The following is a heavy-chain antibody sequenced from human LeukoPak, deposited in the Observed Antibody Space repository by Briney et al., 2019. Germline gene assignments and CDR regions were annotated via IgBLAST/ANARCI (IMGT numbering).Heavy chain of an antibody. CDR1: GFTFSSYA. V-gene: IGHV3-23*01. CDR2: TSGSGGST. Sequence: PGGSLRLSCAASGFTFSSYAMSWVRQAPGKGLKWAPATSGSGGSTYYADSVKGRFTISRDNSKNTLYLQMNSPRAEDTALYYCAKGGYSSGWTGWFDPWGQGTLVTVSS. CDR3: AKGGYSSGWTGWFDP. D-gene: IGHD6-19*01. J-gene: IGHJ5*02.